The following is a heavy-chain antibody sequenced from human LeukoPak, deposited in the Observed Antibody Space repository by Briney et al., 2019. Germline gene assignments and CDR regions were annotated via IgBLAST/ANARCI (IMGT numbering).Heavy chain of an antibody. CDR2: INHTGST. Sequence: SETLSLTCAVYGGSFSTYYWSWIRQPPGKGLEWVGEINHTGSTNYNPSLKSRVTISVDTSKNQFSLKLTSVTAAYTAVYYCGGPGGRSGLAEYIQPWGQGNLVTVSS. J-gene: IGHJ1*01. CDR3: GGPGGRSGLAEYIQP. V-gene: IGHV4-34*01. CDR1: GGSFSTYY. D-gene: IGHD6-19*01.